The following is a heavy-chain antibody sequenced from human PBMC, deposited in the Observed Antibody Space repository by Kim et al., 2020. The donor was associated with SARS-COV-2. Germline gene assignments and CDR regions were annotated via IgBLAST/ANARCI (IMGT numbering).Heavy chain of an antibody. CDR1: GGSVSSHY. J-gene: IGHJ4*01. Sequence: SETLSLTCTVSGGSVSSHYWSWIRQPPGKGLEWLGYFHNTGSTNYNPSLKGRVSISVDTSQNQFSLKIISVTASDTAVYYFARVTYPYSSRSYLYVFYF. D-gene: IGHD3-22*01. CDR3: ARVTYPYSSRSYLYVFYF. V-gene: IGHV4-59*02. CDR2: FHNTGST.